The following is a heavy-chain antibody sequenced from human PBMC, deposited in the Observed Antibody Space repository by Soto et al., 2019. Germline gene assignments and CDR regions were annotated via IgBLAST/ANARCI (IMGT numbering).Heavy chain of an antibody. J-gene: IGHJ4*02. Sequence: EVQLLESGGDLLQPGGSLRLSCVASGFTFSNYAMTWVRQAPGKGLEWVSVISGSGGSTYYADSVKGRFTISRDTSKNTLYQQMNNLRADDTALYYCAKGTSYYDSSGFDYWGQGTLVTVSS. CDR2: ISGSGGST. D-gene: IGHD3-22*01. CDR3: AKGTSYYDSSGFDY. V-gene: IGHV3-23*01. CDR1: GFTFSNYA.